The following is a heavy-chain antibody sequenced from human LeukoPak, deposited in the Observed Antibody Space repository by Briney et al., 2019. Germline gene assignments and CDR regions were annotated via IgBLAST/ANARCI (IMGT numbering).Heavy chain of an antibody. J-gene: IGHJ4*02. V-gene: IGHV4-34*01. CDR1: GGSFSGYY. Sequence: SETLSLTCAVYGGSFSGYYWSWIRQPPGKGLEWIGEINHSGSTNHNPSLKSRVTISVDTSKNQFSLKLSSVTAADTAVYYCARSVAAAGPLGYWGQGTLVTVSS. CDR2: INHSGST. CDR3: ARSVAAAGPLGY. D-gene: IGHD6-13*01.